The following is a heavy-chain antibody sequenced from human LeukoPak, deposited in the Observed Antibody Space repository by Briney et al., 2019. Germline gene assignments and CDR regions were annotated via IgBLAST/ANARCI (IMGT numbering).Heavy chain of an antibody. V-gene: IGHV4-59*08. CDR3: ARHRDYYDT. CDR1: GSSINNNF. D-gene: IGHD3-22*01. Sequence: SETLSLTSTVSGSSINNNFWTWIRQPPGKGLEWIGYIYSSGSANYNPSIKSRVIISGDTSKNQISLKLTSVTAADTAVYFCARHRDYYDTWGRGTLVTVSS. J-gene: IGHJ4*01. CDR2: IYSSGSA.